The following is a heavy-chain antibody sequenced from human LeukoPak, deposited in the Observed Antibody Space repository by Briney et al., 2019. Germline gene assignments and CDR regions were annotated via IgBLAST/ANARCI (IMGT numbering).Heavy chain of an antibody. D-gene: IGHD4-17*01. CDR3: GRDPNGDYVGAFDF. CDR2: IRGSGDGT. V-gene: IGHV3-23*01. J-gene: IGHJ3*01. Sequence: PGGSLRLSCVGSGFTFSSYAMTWVRQAPGEGVEWVSSIRGSGDGTSYADSVKGRFTMSRDNSKNTLYLQMDSLRDGDTAMYYCGRDPNGDYVGAFDFWGQGTLVTVSS. CDR1: GFTFSSYA.